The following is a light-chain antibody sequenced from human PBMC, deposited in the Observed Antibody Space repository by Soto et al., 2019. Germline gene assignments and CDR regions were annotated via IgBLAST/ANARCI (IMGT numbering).Light chain of an antibody. Sequence: EIVLTQSPATLSLSPGERATLSCRPSRRFATSLAWYRQSPGQAPSLLIYDASNRATGVPARFSGSGSGTDYVLTISSLEPEDFAFYYCQQRSSWPFTFGQGTRLEIK. J-gene: IGKJ5*01. CDR2: DAS. V-gene: IGKV3-11*01. CDR1: RRFATS. CDR3: QQRSSWPFT.